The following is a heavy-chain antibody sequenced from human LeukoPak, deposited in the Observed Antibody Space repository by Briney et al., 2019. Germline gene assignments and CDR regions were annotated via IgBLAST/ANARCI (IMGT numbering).Heavy chain of an antibody. D-gene: IGHD3-22*01. CDR3: AKDRITYYYDSSGYTFDY. CDR2: IRYDGSNK. V-gene: IGHV3-30*02. Sequence: GGSLRLSCAASGFTFSSYGMHWVRQAPGKGPEWVAFIRYDGSNKYYAGSVKGRFTITRDNSKNTLYLQMNSLRAEDTAVYYCAKDRITYYYDSSGYTFDYWGQGTLVTVSS. J-gene: IGHJ4*02. CDR1: GFTFSSYG.